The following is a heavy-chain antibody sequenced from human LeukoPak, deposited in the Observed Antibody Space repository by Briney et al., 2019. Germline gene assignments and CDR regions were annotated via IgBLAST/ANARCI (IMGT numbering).Heavy chain of an antibody. J-gene: IGHJ4*02. CDR3: AKDGPFYDSSGYDPFDY. D-gene: IGHD3-22*01. CDR2: ISGSGGST. CDR1: GFTFSSYA. V-gene: IGHV3-23*01. Sequence: GGSLRLSCAASGFTFSSYAMSWVRQAPGKGLEWVSAISGSGGSTYYADSVKGRFTISRDNSRNTLYLQMSSLRAEDTAVYYCAKDGPFYDSSGYDPFDYWGQGTLVTVSS.